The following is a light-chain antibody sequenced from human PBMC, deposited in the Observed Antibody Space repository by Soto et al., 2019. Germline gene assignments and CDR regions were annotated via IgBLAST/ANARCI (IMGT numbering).Light chain of an antibody. J-gene: IGLJ2*01. CDR3: SSYTTISTLVV. Sequence: QSVLTQPASVSGSPGQSITISCTGTSSDVGAYNYVSWYQQHPGKAPKLMIYDVSNRPSGVSNRFSGSKSGNTASLTISGLQAEDEADYYCSSYTTISTLVVFGGGTQLTVL. CDR2: DVS. CDR1: SSDVGAYNY. V-gene: IGLV2-14*03.